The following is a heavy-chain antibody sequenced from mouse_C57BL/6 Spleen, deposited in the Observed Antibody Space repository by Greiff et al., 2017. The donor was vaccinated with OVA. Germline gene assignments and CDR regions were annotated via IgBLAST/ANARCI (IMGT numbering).Heavy chain of an antibody. J-gene: IGHJ4*01. CDR3: ARLTTVVERDYYAMDY. CDR2: ISDGGSYT. V-gene: IGHV5-4*01. D-gene: IGHD1-1*01. Sequence: EVQLVESGGGLVKPGGSLKLSCAASGFTFSSYAMSWVRQTPEKRLEWVATISDGGSYTYYPDNVKGRFTISRDNAKNNLYLQMSHLKSEDTAMYYCARLTTVVERDYYAMDYWGQGTSVTVSS. CDR1: GFTFSSYA.